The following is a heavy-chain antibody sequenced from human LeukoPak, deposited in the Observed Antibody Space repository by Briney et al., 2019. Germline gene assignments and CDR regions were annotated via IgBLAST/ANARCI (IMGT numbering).Heavy chain of an antibody. CDR3: ARGAAVAADAFDI. J-gene: IGHJ3*02. D-gene: IGHD6-19*01. CDR1: GFTVSGNY. V-gene: IGHV3-53*01. Sequence: GGSLRLSCAASGFTVSGNYMSWVRQAPGKGLEWVSVIYSGGSTYYADSVKGRFTISRDNSKNTLYLQMNSLRAEDTAVYYCARGAAVAADAFDIWGQGTMVTVSS. CDR2: IYSGGST.